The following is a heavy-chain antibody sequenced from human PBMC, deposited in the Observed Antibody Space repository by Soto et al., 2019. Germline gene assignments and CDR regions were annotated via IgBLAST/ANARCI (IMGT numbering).Heavy chain of an antibody. CDR3: AKADHSMITFGGVIAHFDY. CDR2: ISGSGGST. CDR1: GFTFSSYA. D-gene: IGHD3-16*02. V-gene: IGHV3-23*01. J-gene: IGHJ4*02. Sequence: GGSLRLSCAASGFTFSSYAMSWVRQAPGKGLEWVSAISGSGGSTYYADSVKGRFTISRDNSKNTLYLQMNSLRAEDTAVYYCAKADHSMITFGGVIAHFDYWGQGTLVTVSS.